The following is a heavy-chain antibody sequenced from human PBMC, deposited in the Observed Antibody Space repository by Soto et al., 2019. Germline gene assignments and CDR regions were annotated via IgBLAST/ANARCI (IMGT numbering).Heavy chain of an antibody. J-gene: IGHJ4*02. CDR1: GYNFTSYW. CDR3: AKSRLTPGDS. V-gene: IGHV5-51*01. Sequence: EVQLVQSGAEMKKPGESLKISCKASGYNFTSYWIGWVRQMPGKGLAWMGLVYPGDSKTRYSPSFQGQVTISVDKSITTAYQQRSSLKASDTAVYYCAKSRLTPGDSGGQGTLVTVSS. CDR2: VYPGDSKT.